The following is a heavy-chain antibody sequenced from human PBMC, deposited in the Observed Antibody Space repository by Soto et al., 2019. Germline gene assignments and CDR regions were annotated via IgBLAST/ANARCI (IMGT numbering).Heavy chain of an antibody. V-gene: IGHV4-59*01. J-gene: IGHJ4*02. CDR3: AAGEASSRNLAPYYLDF. D-gene: IGHD6-13*01. CDR2: IHYSGTT. Sequence: ETLSLTCTVSGGSMRNYFWTWMRQPPGKGLEWIGYIHYSGTTSFFPSYNPSLRSRVTISEDTSKNQFSLKLLSVTTADTAVYFCAAGEASSRNLAPYYLDFWGQGTLVTVSS. CDR1: GGSMRNYF.